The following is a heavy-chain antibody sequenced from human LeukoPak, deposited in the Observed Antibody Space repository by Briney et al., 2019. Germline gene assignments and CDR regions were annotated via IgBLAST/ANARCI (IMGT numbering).Heavy chain of an antibody. J-gene: IGHJ5*02. CDR1: GDSPASGYY. Sequence: SETLSLTCIVSGDSPASGYYGGWIRQPPGKGLEWIGEINHSGSTNYNPSLKSRVTISVDTSKNQFSLKLSSVTAADTAVYYCARARIGCSSTSCYGYWFDPWGQGTLVTVSS. V-gene: IGHV4-34*01. D-gene: IGHD2-2*01. CDR3: ARARIGCSSTSCYGYWFDP. CDR2: INHSGST.